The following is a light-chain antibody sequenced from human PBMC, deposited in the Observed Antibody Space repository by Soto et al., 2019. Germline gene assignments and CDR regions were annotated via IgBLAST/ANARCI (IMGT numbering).Light chain of an antibody. V-gene: IGKV2D-29*01. J-gene: IGKJ4*01. Sequence: DIVMTQTPLSLSVTPGQPASISCRSSQSLSHSDGRTYLYWYVQRPGQPPQLLISEVPNRFSGVPQRFSGSGSGTDFTLRISRVEAEDVGVYYCMQSIQLPLTFGGGTKVEIK. CDR1: QSLSHSDGRTY. CDR2: EVP. CDR3: MQSIQLPLT.